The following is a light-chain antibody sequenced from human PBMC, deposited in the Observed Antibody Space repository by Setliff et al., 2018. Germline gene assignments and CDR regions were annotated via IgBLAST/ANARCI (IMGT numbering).Light chain of an antibody. CDR3: CAYTGSSTYV. V-gene: IGLV2-14*01. CDR1: SSDVGSYDL. CDR2: DVN. Sequence: QSVLTQPASVSGSPGQSITISCSGTSSDVGSYDLVSWYQQHPGTAPKLIISDVNNRPSGVANRFSGSKSGNTASLTISGLQAEDEAAYYCCAYTGSSTYVVGTGTKVTVL. J-gene: IGLJ1*01.